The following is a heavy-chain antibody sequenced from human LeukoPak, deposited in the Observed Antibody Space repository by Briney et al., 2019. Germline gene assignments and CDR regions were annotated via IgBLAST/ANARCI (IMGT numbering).Heavy chain of an antibody. V-gene: IGHV1-69*13. CDR3: ARLDEYSSSSRYYGMDV. CDR1: GYTFTSYG. Sequence: SVKVSCKASGYTFTSYGISWVRQAPGQGLEWMGGIIPIFGTANYAQKFQGRVTITADESTSTAYMELSSLRSEDTAVYYCARLDEYSSSSRYYGMDVWGQGTTVTVSS. D-gene: IGHD6-6*01. J-gene: IGHJ6*02. CDR2: IIPIFGTA.